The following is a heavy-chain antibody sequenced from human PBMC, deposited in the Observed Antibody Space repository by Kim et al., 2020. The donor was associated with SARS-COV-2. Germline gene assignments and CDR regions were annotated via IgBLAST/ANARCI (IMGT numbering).Heavy chain of an antibody. CDR1: GFTFSSYA. Sequence: GGSLRLSCAASGFTFSSYAMSWVRQAPGKGLEWVSAISGSGGSTYYADSVKGRFTISRDNSKNTLYLQMNSLRAEDTAIYYCAKVPKLWQSIVGATTVLYYYGMDVWGQGTTVTVSS. D-gene: IGHD1-26*01. CDR3: AKVPKLWQSIVGATTVLYYYGMDV. V-gene: IGHV3-23*01. CDR2: ISGSGGST. J-gene: IGHJ6*02.